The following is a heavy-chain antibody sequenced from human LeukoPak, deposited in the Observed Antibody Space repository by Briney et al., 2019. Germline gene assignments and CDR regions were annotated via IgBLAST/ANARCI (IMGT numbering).Heavy chain of an antibody. J-gene: IGHJ4*02. V-gene: IGHV3-15*01. Sequence: GGTLTLTCTASGHTISNAYYSGGLQAPRRRLEWCVGIKRKVDGGTTDYAAPVKGRLSISRDDSGNMLYLEMHSLKTEDTALYYCVTDYDSSGLRFDYWGQGTVVTVSS. CDR3: VTDYDSSGLRFDY. D-gene: IGHD3-22*01. CDR1: GHTISNAY. CDR2: IKRKVDGGTT.